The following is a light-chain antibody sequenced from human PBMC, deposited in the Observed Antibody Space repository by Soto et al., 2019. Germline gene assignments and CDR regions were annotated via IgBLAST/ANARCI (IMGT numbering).Light chain of an antibody. V-gene: IGKV3-20*01. CDR3: QQYGTSSIT. CDR1: QSVSSSS. J-gene: IGKJ5*01. CDR2: GAS. Sequence: EIVLTQSPGTLSLSPGERATLSCRASQSVSSSSLAWYQQKPGQAPRLLLYGASSRATGIPDRFSGSGSGTDFTLTISRLEPEDFAVYYCQQYGTSSITFGQGTRLEIK.